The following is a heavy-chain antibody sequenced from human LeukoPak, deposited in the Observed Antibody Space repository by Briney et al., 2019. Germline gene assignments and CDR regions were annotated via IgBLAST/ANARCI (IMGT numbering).Heavy chain of an antibody. CDR2: IYYSGIT. D-gene: IGHD3-22*01. CDR1: GGSISSSSYY. Sequence: PSETLSLTCTVSGGSISSSSYYWGWIRRPPGKGLEWIGSIYYSGITYYNPSLKSRVTISVDTSKNQFSLKLNSVTAADTAVYYCARQRGYHYDSTTNRFSDLWGQGTRVTVSS. V-gene: IGHV4-39*01. J-gene: IGHJ5*02. CDR3: ARQRGYHYDSTTNRFSDL.